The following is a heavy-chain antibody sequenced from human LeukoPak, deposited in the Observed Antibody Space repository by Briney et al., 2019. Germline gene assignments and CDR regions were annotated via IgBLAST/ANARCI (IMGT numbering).Heavy chain of an antibody. CDR2: INHIGST. D-gene: IGHD3-22*01. V-gene: IGHV4-34*01. CDR1: GGSFSGYY. Sequence: SETLSLTCALYGGSFSGYYWSWIRQPPGKGLEWIGEINHIGSTNYNPSLKSRVIISVDTSKNQFSLNLNSVTAADTAVYYCANSLYDTSGYYYWGQGTLVTVSS. CDR3: ANSLYDTSGYYY. J-gene: IGHJ4*02.